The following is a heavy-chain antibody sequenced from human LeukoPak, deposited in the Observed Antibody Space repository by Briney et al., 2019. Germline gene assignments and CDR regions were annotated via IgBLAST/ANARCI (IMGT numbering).Heavy chain of an antibody. D-gene: IGHD3-22*01. CDR3: ARGRGITMIREDYFDY. J-gene: IGHJ4*02. V-gene: IGHV4-39*01. CDR1: GGSINNTNYY. CDR2: IYYSAST. Sequence: KPAEPLSLTCTVSGGSINNTNYYWAWIRQPPGKGLEWIGRIYYSASTYYNPSLKSRVTISVDASKNQFSLKLNSLTAADTAVYYCARGRGITMIREDYFDYWGQGTLVSVSS.